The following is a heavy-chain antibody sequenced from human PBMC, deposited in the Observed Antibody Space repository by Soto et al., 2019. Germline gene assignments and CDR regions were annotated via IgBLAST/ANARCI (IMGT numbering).Heavy chain of an antibody. J-gene: IGHJ4*02. CDR2: IYYSGST. Sequence: SETLSLSCTVSVGSISSSSYYWGWIRQPPGKGQEWIGSIYYSGSTYYNLSLKSRVTISVDTSKNQFSLKLSSVTAADTAVYYCARRGSGGYSDYWGQGTLVTVSS. D-gene: IGHD3-10*01. V-gene: IGHV4-39*01. CDR3: ARRGSGGYSDY. CDR1: VGSISSSSYY.